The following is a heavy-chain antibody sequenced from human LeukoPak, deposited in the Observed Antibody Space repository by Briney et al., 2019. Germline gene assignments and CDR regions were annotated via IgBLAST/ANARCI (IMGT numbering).Heavy chain of an antibody. CDR2: ISSSGSTI. D-gene: IGHD3-9*01. V-gene: IGHV3-48*03. CDR1: GYTFSSYE. Sequence: GGSLRLSCAASGYTFSSYEMNRVRQAPGKGLEWVSYISSSGSTIYYADSVKGRFTISRDNAKNSLYLQMNSLRAEDTAVYYCARGGPAYYDIYTGYYPYGMDVWGKGTTVTVSS. J-gene: IGHJ6*04. CDR3: ARGGPAYYDIYTGYYPYGMDV.